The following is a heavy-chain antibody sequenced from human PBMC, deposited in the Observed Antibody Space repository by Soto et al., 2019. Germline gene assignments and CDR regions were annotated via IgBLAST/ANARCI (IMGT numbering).Heavy chain of an antibody. V-gene: IGHV1-2*04. CDR1: GYTFTGYY. D-gene: IGHD7-27*01. J-gene: IGHJ6*02. CDR2: INPNSGGT. CDR3: ARDRRPTELGLRPSYGMDV. Sequence: QVQLVQSGAEVNKPGASVKVSCKASGYTFTGYYMHWVRQAPGQGLEWMGWINPNSGGTNYAQKFQGWVTMTRDTSISTGYMELSRLRSEDTAVYYCARDRRPTELGLRPSYGMDVWGQGTTVTVSS.